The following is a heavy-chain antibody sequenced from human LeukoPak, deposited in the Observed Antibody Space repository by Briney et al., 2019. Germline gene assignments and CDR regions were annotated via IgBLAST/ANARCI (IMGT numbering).Heavy chain of an antibody. D-gene: IGHD2-15*01. CDR2: IYYSGST. V-gene: IGHV4-39*01. J-gene: IGHJ6*01. Sequence: SETLSLTCTVSGGSISSSSYYWGWIRQPPGKGLEWIGSIYYSGSTYYNPSLKSRVTISVDTSKNQFSLKLRSVTAADTAVYYCARHPCSGGSCPLDYYYYYGMDGWGQGTTVTVS. CDR3: ARHPCSGGSCPLDYYYYYGMDG. CDR1: GGSISSSSYY.